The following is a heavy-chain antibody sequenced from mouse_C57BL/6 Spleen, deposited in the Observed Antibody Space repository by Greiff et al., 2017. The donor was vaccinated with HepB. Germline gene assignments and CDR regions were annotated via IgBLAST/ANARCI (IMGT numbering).Heavy chain of an antibody. D-gene: IGHD2-2*01. J-gene: IGHJ4*01. CDR2: IDPSDSYT. CDR3: AYGSQYYYAMDY. V-gene: IGHV1-59*01. Sequence: VQLQQSGAELVRPGTSVKLSCKASGYTFTSYWMHWVKQRPGQGLEWIGVIDPSDSYTNYNQKFKGKATLTVDTSSSTAYMQLSSLTSEDSAVDYCAYGSQYYYAMDYWGQGTSVTVSS. CDR1: GYTFTSYW.